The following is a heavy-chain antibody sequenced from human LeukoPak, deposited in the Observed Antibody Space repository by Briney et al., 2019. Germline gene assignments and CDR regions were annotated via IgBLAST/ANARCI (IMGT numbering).Heavy chain of an antibody. D-gene: IGHD2-2*01. CDR1: GYSFTSYW. J-gene: IGHJ4*02. CDR3: AIPLYCASTSCYDC. CDR2: IYPRDSDT. V-gene: IGHV5-51*01. Sequence: GESLKISCKGFGYSFTSYWIGWVRQMPGKGLEWMGIIYPRDSDTRYSPSFQGQVTMSVGKSISTAYLQWSSLKASDTAMYYCAIPLYCASTSCYDCWGQGTLVTVSS.